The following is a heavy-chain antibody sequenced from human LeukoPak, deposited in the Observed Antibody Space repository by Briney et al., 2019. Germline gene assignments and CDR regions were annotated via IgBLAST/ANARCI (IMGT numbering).Heavy chain of an antibody. CDR3: AKATAYGSGSYYFDY. J-gene: IGHJ4*02. Sequence: SETLSLTCTVSGGSISSYYWSWIRQPPGKGLEWIGYIYYSGSTNYNPPLKSRVTISVDTSKNQFSLKLSSVTAADTAVYYCAKATAYGSGSYYFDYWGQGTLVTVSS. CDR1: GGSISSYY. CDR2: IYYSGST. V-gene: IGHV4-59*01. D-gene: IGHD3-10*01.